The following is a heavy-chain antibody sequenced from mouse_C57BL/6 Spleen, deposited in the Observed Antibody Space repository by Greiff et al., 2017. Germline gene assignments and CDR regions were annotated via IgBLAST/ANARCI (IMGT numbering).Heavy chain of an antibody. J-gene: IGHJ4*01. V-gene: IGHV1-54*01. Sequence: QVQLKQSGAELVRPGTSVKVSCKASGYAFTNYLIEWVKQRPGQGLEWIGVINPGSGGTNYNEKFKGKATLTADKSSSTAYMQRSSLTSEDSAVYFCARADLYAMDYWGQGTTVTVSS. CDR1: GYAFTNYL. CDR2: INPGSGGT. CDR3: ARADLYAMDY.